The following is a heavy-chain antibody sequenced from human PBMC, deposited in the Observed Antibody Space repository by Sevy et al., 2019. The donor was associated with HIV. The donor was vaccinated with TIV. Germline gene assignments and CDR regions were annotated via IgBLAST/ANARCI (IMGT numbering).Heavy chain of an antibody. CDR3: AKGMEGFSSSWPDIFQH. J-gene: IGHJ1*01. CDR1: GFTFSSYG. D-gene: IGHD6-13*01. V-gene: IGHV3-30*18. Sequence: GGSLRLSCAASGFTFSSYGMHWVRQAPGKGLEWVAVISYDGSNKYYADSVKGRFTISRDNSKNTLYLQMNSLRAEDTAVYYCAKGMEGFSSSWPDIFQHWGQGTLVTVSS. CDR2: ISYDGSNK.